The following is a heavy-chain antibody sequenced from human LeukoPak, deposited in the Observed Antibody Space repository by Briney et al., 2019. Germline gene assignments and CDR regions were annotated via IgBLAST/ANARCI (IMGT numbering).Heavy chain of an antibody. CDR2: IYCSGST. CDR1: GGSISSYY. Sequence: SETLSLTCTVSGGSISSYYWSWIRQPPGKGLEWIGYIYCSGSTNYNPSLKSRVTISVDTSKNQFSLKLSSVTAADTAVYYCARHDGVLATFDYWGQGTLVTVSS. CDR3: ARHDGVLATFDY. J-gene: IGHJ4*02. V-gene: IGHV4-59*08. D-gene: IGHD4/OR15-4a*01.